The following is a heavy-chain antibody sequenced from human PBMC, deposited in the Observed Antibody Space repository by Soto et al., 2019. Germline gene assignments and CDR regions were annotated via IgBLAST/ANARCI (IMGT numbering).Heavy chain of an antibody. Sequence: GASVKVSCKASGYTFTSYAMHWVRQAPGQRLEWMGWINAGNGNTKYSQKFQGRVTITRDTSASTAYMELSSLRSEDTAVYYCARGRSSGWYFGAKVPGMDVWGQGTTVTVSS. D-gene: IGHD6-19*01. V-gene: IGHV1-3*01. CDR1: GYTFTSYA. CDR2: INAGNGNT. CDR3: ARGRSSGWYFGAKVPGMDV. J-gene: IGHJ6*02.